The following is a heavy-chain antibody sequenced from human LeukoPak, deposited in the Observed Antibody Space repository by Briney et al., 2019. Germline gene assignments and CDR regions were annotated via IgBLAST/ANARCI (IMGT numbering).Heavy chain of an antibody. CDR1: GITFSRNG. V-gene: IGHV3-33*01. CDR2: IWSDGSNT. J-gene: IGHJ4*02. Sequence: SGGSLRLSCAASGITFSRNGMHWVRQAPGKGLEWVAIIWSDGSNTYYADSVKGRFTISRDNSKNTLYLQMNSLRDEDTAVYYCARRDYGSGSLFGIDYWGQGTLVTVSS. D-gene: IGHD3-10*01. CDR3: ARRDYGSGSLFGIDY.